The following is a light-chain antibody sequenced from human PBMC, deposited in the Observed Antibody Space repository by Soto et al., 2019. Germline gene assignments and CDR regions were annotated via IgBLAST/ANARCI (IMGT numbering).Light chain of an antibody. CDR1: QSISSGC. J-gene: IGKJ1*01. Sequence: ELVLTQSPGTLSLSPGERATLSCRASQSISSGCLAWYQQKPGQAPRLLIYGAYSRATGTPDRFSGSGSGTDFTLAISRLEPEDFAVYYCQHHDRAPPWTFGQGTKVEIK. CDR3: QHHDRAPPWT. CDR2: GAY. V-gene: IGKV3-20*01.